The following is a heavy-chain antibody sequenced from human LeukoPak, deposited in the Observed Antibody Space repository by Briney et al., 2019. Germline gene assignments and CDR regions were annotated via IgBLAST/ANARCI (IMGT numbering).Heavy chain of an antibody. CDR1: CGSFSGYY. Sequence: PSETLSLTCAVYCGSFSGYYWIWLRQPPGKGLEWIGEINHSGSTNYNPSLKSRVTISVDTSKNQFSLKLSSVTAADTAVYYCARVGRINTMVRGVKRGNFDYWGQGTLVTVSS. CDR3: ARVGRINTMVRGVKRGNFDY. CDR2: INHSGST. D-gene: IGHD3-10*01. J-gene: IGHJ4*02. V-gene: IGHV4-34*01.